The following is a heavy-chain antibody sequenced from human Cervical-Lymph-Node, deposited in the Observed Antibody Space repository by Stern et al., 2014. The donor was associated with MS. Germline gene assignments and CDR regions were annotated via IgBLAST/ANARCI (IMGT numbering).Heavy chain of an antibody. CDR1: GYTFTSYG. CDR2: IIAYNGNT. D-gene: IGHD6-19*01. V-gene: IGHV1-18*01. Sequence: QVQLVQSGAEVKKPGASVKVSCKASGYTFTSYGISWVRQAPGQGLEWMGWIIAYNGNTIYAQKRQGRVTMTTVTTTSTAYRELRSLRSDDTAVYYCARAFIAVAGTFDYWGQGTLVTVSS. J-gene: IGHJ4*02. CDR3: ARAFIAVAGTFDY.